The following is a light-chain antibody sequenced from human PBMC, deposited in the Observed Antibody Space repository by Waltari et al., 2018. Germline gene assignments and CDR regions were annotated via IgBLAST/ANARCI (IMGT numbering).Light chain of an antibody. Sequence: EIVLTQSPGPLSLSPGERATLSCRASQSVSSSFFAWYQQRPGQAPRLLIHGTSSRATGIPDRFSGSGSGTDFTLTISRLEPEDLAVYYCQQHVSSPWTFGQGTKVEIK. J-gene: IGKJ1*01. CDR2: GTS. V-gene: IGKV3-20*01. CDR3: QQHVSSPWT. CDR1: QSVSSSF.